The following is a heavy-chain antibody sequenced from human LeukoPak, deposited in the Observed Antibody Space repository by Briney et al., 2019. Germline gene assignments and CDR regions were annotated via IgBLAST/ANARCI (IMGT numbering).Heavy chain of an antibody. CDR3: ARVPSYDSSGYTPYWCFDL. D-gene: IGHD3-22*01. CDR2: INPNSGGT. Sequence: ASVKVSCKASGYTFTGYYMHWVRQAPGQGLEWMGWINPNSGGTNYAQKFQGRVTMTRDTSISTAYMELSRLRSDDTAVYYCARVPSYDSSGYTPYWCFDLWGRGTLVTVSS. CDR1: GYTFTGYY. V-gene: IGHV1-2*02. J-gene: IGHJ2*01.